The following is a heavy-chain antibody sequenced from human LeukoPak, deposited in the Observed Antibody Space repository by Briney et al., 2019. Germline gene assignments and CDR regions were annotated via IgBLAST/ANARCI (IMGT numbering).Heavy chain of an antibody. V-gene: IGHV3-73*01. CDR1: GFSFSGSA. CDR2: IRSKANSYAT. CDR3: TRYSSGSGFDY. J-gene: IGHJ4*02. Sequence: GGSLRLSCAASGFSFSGSAMHWVRQASGKGLERVGRIRSKANSYATAYAASVKGRFTISRDDSKNTAYLQMNSLKTEDTAVYYCTRYSSGSGFDYWGQGTLVTVSS. D-gene: IGHD6-19*01.